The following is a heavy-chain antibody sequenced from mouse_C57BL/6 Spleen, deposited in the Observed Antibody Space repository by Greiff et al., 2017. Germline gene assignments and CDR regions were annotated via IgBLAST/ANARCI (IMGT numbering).Heavy chain of an antibody. V-gene: IGHV2-6-2*01. CDR3: ARHEDYGSSYRYYAMDY. J-gene: IGHJ4*01. CDR2: IWSDGST. CDR1: GFSLTSYG. D-gene: IGHD1-1*02. Sequence: LMAPSQSLSITCTVSGFSLTSYGVHWVRQPPGKGLEWLVVIWSDGSTTYNSALKSRLSISKDNSKSQVFLKMNSLQTDDTAMYYCARHEDYGSSYRYYAMDYWGQGTSVTVSS.